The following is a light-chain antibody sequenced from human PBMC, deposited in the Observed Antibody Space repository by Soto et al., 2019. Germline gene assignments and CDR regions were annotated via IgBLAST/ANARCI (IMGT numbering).Light chain of an antibody. CDR1: QAISTY. J-gene: IGKJ1*01. CDR2: AAS. CDR3: QHLNGYPRT. V-gene: IGKV1-9*01. Sequence: DIQLTQSPSFLSASVGDRVTITCRASQAISTYLAWYRQKPGKAPKLLIYAASTLQSGVPSSFSGSGSGTEFTLTIGSLQPEDFATYYCQHLNGYPRTFGQGTKVEIK.